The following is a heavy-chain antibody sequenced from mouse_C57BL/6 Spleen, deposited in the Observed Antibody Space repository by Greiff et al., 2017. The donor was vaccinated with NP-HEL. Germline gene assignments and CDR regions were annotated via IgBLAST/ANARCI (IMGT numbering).Heavy chain of an antibody. CDR3: ARSSNYVDYYAMDY. V-gene: IGHV1-64*01. CDR1: GYTFTSYW. D-gene: IGHD2-5*01. Sequence: QVQLQQPGAELVKPGASVKLSCKASGYTFTSYWMHWVKQRPGQGLEWIGMIHPNSGSTNYNEKFKSKATLTVDKSSSTAYMQLSSLTSEDSAVDYYARSSNYVDYYAMDYWGQGTSVTVSS. J-gene: IGHJ4*01. CDR2: IHPNSGST.